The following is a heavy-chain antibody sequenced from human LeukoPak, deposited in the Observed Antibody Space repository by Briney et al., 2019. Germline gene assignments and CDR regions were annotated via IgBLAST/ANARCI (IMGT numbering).Heavy chain of an antibody. J-gene: IGHJ3*02. V-gene: IGHV4-59*01. CDR2: IHYSGST. CDR3: AREARLLRGVFDI. CDR1: GGSISGYY. D-gene: IGHD1-26*01. Sequence: SETLSLTCTVSGGSISGYYWSWTRQPPGKGLEWIGYIHYSGSTNYNPSLKSRLFISVDMSKNQFSLKLSSVTAADKAVYFCAREARLLRGVFDIWGRGKMVTISS.